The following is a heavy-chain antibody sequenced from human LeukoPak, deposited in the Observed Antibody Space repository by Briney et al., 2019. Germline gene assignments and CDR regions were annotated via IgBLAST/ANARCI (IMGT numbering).Heavy chain of an antibody. CDR1: GFIFNKWA. J-gene: IGHJ4*02. D-gene: IGHD1-26*01. Sequence: GGPLRLSWAASGFIFNKWAMKWVPQPPGRGLEWVSEIGASGGGPQYADSVKGRFTISRDNSKNTLYLQMNSLRAEDTAIYYCAKDGGRRDDYWGQGTLVTVSS. CDR3: AKDGGRRDDY. CDR2: IGASGGGP. V-gene: IGHV3-23*01.